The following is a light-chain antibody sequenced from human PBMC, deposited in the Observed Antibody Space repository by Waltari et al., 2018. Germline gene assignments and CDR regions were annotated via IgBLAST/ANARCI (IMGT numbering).Light chain of an antibody. CDR2: KAS. J-gene: IGKJ2*01. CDR1: QTISIY. V-gene: IGKV1-5*03. CDR3: QQYHSYSPYT. Sequence: EIQMTQSPSILSASVGDRVTITCRASQTISIYLAWYQQKPGKAPNLLIYKASTLESGVPSRFSGSGSGTEFTLTISSLQPDDFATYYCQQYHSYSPYTFGQGTTLDIK.